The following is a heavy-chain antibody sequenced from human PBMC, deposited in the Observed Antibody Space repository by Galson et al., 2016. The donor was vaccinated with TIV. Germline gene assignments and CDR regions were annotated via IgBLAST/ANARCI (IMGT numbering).Heavy chain of an antibody. CDR3: THLPNMFYYGMAV. CDR1: GFSLSTTEVG. D-gene: IGHD3-10*02. CDR2: IYWDDDK. V-gene: IGHV2-5*02. J-gene: IGHJ6*02. Sequence: PALVKPTQTLTLTCTFSGFSLSTTEVGVAWVRQPPGEALEWLALIYWDDDKCYSPSLRSRLAISKDTSKNQVVLIMTNMDPVDTATYYCTHLPNMFYYGMAVWGQGTTVTVSS.